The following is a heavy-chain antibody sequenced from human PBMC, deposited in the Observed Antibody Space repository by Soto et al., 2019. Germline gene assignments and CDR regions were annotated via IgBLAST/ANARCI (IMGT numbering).Heavy chain of an antibody. V-gene: IGHV1-18*01. CDR1: GYTFTSYA. D-gene: IGHD6-19*01. CDR2: INVYNGNT. Sequence: QVQLVQSGAEVKKPGASVKVSCKASGYTFTSYAIRWVRQVPGQGLEWMGWINVYNGNTKYAQKLQGRVTMTTDTSSGTAYMELRSLRSDDTAVYYCARDLGAGLVDYWGQGTLVTVSS. CDR3: ARDLGAGLVDY. J-gene: IGHJ4*02.